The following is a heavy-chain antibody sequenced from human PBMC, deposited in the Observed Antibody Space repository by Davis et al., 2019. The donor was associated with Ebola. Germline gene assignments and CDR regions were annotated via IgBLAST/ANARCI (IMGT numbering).Heavy chain of an antibody. CDR3: ATFVYDGDYQAAFDI. J-gene: IGHJ3*02. CDR2: ISAYNGNT. Sequence: ASVKVSCKASGYTFTSYGISWVRQAPGQGLEWMGWISAYNGNTNYAQKLQGRVTMTTDTSTSTAYMELSSLRSEDTAVYYCATFVYDGDYQAAFDIWGQGTMVTVSS. V-gene: IGHV1-18*04. CDR1: GYTFTSYG. D-gene: IGHD4-17*01.